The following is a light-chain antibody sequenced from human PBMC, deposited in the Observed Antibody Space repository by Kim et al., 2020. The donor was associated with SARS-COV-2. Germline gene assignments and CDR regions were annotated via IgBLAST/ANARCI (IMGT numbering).Light chain of an antibody. J-gene: IGKJ1*01. CDR1: QRISHW. CDR2: DAS. Sequence: ASVGDRVTITCRASQRISHWLAWYQQKPGKAPILLIYDASSSQSGVPSRFSGSGSGTEFTLTINSLQPDDFATYYCQQYNTYPWTFGLGTKVDIK. V-gene: IGKV1-5*01. CDR3: QQYNTYPWT.